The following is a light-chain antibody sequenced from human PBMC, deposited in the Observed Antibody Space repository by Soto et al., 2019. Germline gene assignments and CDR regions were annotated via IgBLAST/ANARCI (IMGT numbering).Light chain of an antibody. Sequence: QSVLTQPPSASGTPGQRVTISCSGSSSNIGSNYVYWYQQLPGTAPKLLIYSNNQRPSGVPDRSSGSKSGTSASLAISGLRSEAEADYYCAAWDDSPSGYVFGTGTKVTVL. CDR1: SSNIGSNY. CDR2: SNN. V-gene: IGLV1-47*02. J-gene: IGLJ1*01. CDR3: AAWDDSPSGYV.